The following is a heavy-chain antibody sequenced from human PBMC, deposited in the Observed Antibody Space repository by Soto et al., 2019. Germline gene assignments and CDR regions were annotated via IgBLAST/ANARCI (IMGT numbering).Heavy chain of an antibody. CDR1: GGSFSGYY. CDR3: ARDITMVRGQYDYYYYMDV. Sequence: SETLSLTCAVYGGSFSGYYWSWIRQPPGKGLEWIGEINHSGSTNYNPSLKSRVTISVDTSKNQFSLKLSSVTAADTAVYYCARDITMVRGQYDYYYYMDVWGKGTTVTVSS. D-gene: IGHD3-10*01. CDR2: INHSGST. J-gene: IGHJ6*03. V-gene: IGHV4-34*01.